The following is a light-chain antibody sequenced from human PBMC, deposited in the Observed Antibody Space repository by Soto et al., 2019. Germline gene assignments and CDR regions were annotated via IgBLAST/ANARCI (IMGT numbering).Light chain of an antibody. Sequence: EIVLTQSPGTLSLSPGERATLSCRASQSVSSSYLAWYQQKPGQAPRLLIYGASSRATGIPDRFSGSGSGTGFTLTISRLEPEDFAVYYCQQYGSAPFTFGPGTKLDIK. V-gene: IGKV3-20*01. CDR1: QSVSSSY. CDR3: QQYGSAPFT. J-gene: IGKJ3*01. CDR2: GAS.